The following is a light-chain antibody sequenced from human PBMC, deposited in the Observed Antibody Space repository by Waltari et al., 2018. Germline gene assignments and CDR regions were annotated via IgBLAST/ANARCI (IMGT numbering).Light chain of an antibody. Sequence: QSVLTQPPSASGTPGQRVTISCSGSYSNIGNNPVNWYQQLPGTAPKLLIHGTGQRPSGSPGRFSGSKTGTSVSLAISGLQSDDEADYYCATWDGSLEGYVFGTGTKVSVL. CDR3: ATWDGSLEGYV. CDR1: YSNIGNNP. J-gene: IGLJ1*01. CDR2: GTG. V-gene: IGLV1-44*01.